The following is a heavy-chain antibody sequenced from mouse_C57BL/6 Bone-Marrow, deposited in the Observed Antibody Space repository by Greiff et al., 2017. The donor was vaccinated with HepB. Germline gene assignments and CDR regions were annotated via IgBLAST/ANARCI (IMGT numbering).Heavy chain of an antibody. CDR3: ARYYDYGVYAMDY. D-gene: IGHD2-4*01. V-gene: IGHV1-20*01. CDR2: INPYNGDT. J-gene: IGHJ4*01. Sequence: VQLQQPGPELVKPGDSVKISCKASGYSFTGYFMNWVMQSHGKSLEWIGRINPYNGDTFYNQKFKGKATLTVDKSSSTAHMELRSLTSEDSAVYYCARYYDYGVYAMDYWGQGTSVTVSS. CDR1: GYSFTGYF.